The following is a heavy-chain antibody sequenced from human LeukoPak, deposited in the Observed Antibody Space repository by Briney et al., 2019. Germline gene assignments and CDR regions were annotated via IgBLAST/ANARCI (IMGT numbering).Heavy chain of an antibody. Sequence: SETLSLTCSVSGGSISNYWSWIRQPPGKGLEWIGYIYYTGTTNYNPSLRSRVTISVDTSRNQFSLRLSSVTAADTAVYYCARRVGGSSVRGPEDGMDVWGQGTTVTVSS. D-gene: IGHD3-10*01. CDR2: IYYTGTT. CDR3: ARRVGGSSVRGPEDGMDV. J-gene: IGHJ6*02. CDR1: GGSISNY. V-gene: IGHV4-59*01.